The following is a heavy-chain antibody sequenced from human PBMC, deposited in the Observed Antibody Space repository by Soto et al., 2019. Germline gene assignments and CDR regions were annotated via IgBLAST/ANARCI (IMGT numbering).Heavy chain of an antibody. CDR2: IYYSGST. Sequence: LSLTCTVSGGSISSGGYYWSWIRQHPGKGLEWIGYIYYSGSTYHNPSLKSRVSISVDTSQNQFSLKLSSVTAADTAVYYCARALGGYCSGGSCYGYYFDYWGQGSLVTVPQ. V-gene: IGHV4-31*03. D-gene: IGHD2-15*01. CDR3: ARALGGYCSGGSCYGYYFDY. CDR1: GGSISSGGYY. J-gene: IGHJ4*02.